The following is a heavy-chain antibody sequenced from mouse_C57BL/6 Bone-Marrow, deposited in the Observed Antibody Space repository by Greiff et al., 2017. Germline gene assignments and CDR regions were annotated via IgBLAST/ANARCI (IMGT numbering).Heavy chain of an antibody. Sequence: EVQLMEPGGGFVQPKGSLKLSCAASGFTFNTYAMHWVRQAPGKGLEWVARIRSKSSNYATYYADSVKDRFTISRDDSHSMLYLHMNNLKTGNTAMYYCVGEHCGSEGCAYWGQGTLVTVSA. J-gene: IGHJ3*01. V-gene: IGHV10-3*01. CDR1: GFTFNTYA. CDR3: VGEHCGSEGCAY. CDR2: IRSKSSNYAT. D-gene: IGHD1-1*01.